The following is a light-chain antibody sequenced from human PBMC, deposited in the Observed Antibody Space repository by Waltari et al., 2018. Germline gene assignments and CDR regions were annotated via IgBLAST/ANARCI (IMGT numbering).Light chain of an antibody. CDR3: NSRDNSGNHVV. Sequence: SSELTQDPAVSVALGQTVRITCQGDSLRSYYASWYQQKPGQAPVIVLWGRNNRPSGIPDRFSGSSSGNTASVTITGAQAEEEADYYCNSRDNSGNHVVFGGGTKLTVL. CDR2: GRN. CDR1: SLRSYY. J-gene: IGLJ3*02. V-gene: IGLV3-19*01.